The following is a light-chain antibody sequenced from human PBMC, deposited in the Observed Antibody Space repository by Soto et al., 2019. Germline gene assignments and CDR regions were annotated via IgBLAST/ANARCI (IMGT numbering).Light chain of an antibody. CDR1: QVINNY. CDR3: QQYETLPYT. V-gene: IGKV1-33*01. CDR2: DIS. J-gene: IGKJ2*01. Sequence: DIQMTQSASSLSASVGDRVTITCQTSQVINNYLNWYQQKPGKAPKLLIYDISTLEIRVPSRFGGGGSGTDFSLTITGLQPEDFATYVCQQYETLPYTFGRGTKLEI.